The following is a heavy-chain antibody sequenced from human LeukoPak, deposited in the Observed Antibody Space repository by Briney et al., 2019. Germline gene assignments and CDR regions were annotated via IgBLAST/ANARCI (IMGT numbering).Heavy chain of an antibody. CDR1: GYTFTNYG. CDR3: ARRMNSGSYYPSYYFDY. D-gene: IGHD3-10*01. V-gene: IGHV1-18*01. Sequence: ASVEVSCKASGYTFTNYGFSWVRQAPGQGLEWIGWISTFNGDTNYAPNLQDRVTMTTDTSTSTAYMELRSLRSDDTAVYFCARRMNSGSYYPSYYFDYWGQGTLVTVSS. J-gene: IGHJ4*02. CDR2: ISTFNGDT.